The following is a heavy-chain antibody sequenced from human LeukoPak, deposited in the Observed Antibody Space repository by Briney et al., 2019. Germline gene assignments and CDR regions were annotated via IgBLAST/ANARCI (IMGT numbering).Heavy chain of an antibody. D-gene: IGHD6-6*01. Sequence: ASVKVSCKASGGTFSSYAISWVRQAPGQGLEWMGGIIPISGTANYAQKFQGRVTITTDESTSTAYMELSSLRSEDTAVYYCARFSYSSSSGDYWGQGTLVTVSS. J-gene: IGHJ4*02. V-gene: IGHV1-69*05. CDR2: IIPISGTA. CDR3: ARFSYSSSSGDY. CDR1: GGTFSSYA.